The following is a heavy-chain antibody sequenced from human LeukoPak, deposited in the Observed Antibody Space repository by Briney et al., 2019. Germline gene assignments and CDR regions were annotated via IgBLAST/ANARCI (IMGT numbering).Heavy chain of an antibody. CDR1: GGSISNYY. V-gene: IGHV3-11*04. CDR2: ISSSGSTI. D-gene: IGHD3-22*01. CDR3: ARAGRITMIVVVITHAFDI. Sequence: LSLTCTVSGGSISNYYWSWIRQPPGKGLEWVSYISSSGSTIYYADSVKGRFTISRDNAKNSLYLQMNSLRAEDTAVYYCARAGRITMIVVVITHAFDIWGQGTMVTVSS. J-gene: IGHJ3*02.